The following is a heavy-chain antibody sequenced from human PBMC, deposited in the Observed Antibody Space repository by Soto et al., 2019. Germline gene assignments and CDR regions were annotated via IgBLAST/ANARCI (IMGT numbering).Heavy chain of an antibody. D-gene: IGHD6-19*01. Sequence: SLRLSCAASGFPFSDAWMSWVRQAPGKGLECVGLIKKKTDGGTTDYAAPVKGRFTISRDDSKNTLYLQMSSLKTGDTAVYYCRTQWLDWGQGTLVTVSS. CDR1: GFPFSDAW. CDR2: IKKKTDGGTT. CDR3: RTQWLD. V-gene: IGHV3-15*01. J-gene: IGHJ4*03.